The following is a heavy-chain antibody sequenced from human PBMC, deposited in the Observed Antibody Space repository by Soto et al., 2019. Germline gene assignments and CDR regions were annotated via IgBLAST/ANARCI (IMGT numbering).Heavy chain of an antibody. Sequence: LRLSCAASGFTFSNSAMTWVRQAPAQGLEWVSTIRDSDSGGSTFYADSVKGRFTISRDDSKNTLYLQMSSLRAEDTAMYYCAKVRVGIDVDFDYWGQGALVTVSS. CDR3: AKVRVGIDVDFDY. J-gene: IGHJ4*02. V-gene: IGHV3-23*01. CDR1: GFTFSNSA. CDR2: IRDSDSGGST. D-gene: IGHD2-21*01.